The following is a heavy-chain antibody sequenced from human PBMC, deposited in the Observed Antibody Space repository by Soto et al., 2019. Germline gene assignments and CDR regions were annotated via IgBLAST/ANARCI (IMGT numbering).Heavy chain of an antibody. CDR1: GYTFTSYG. V-gene: IGHV1-18*01. CDR3: ARDQFDSYGPEEDLDY. Sequence: QVQLVQSGAEVKKPGASVKVSCKASGYTFTSYGISRVRQAPGQGLEWMGWISAYNGNTNYAQKLQGRVTKTTDNSTSTAYMELRSLRSDDTAVYYCARDQFDSYGPEEDLDYWGQGTLGTVSS. J-gene: IGHJ4*02. D-gene: IGHD5-18*01. CDR2: ISAYNGNT.